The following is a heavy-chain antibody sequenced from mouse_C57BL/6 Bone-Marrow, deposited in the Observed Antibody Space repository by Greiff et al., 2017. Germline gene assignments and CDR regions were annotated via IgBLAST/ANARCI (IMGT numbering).Heavy chain of an antibody. CDR1: GFTFSDYY. V-gene: IGHV5-16*01. D-gene: IGHD1-1*01. Sequence: EVQLVESEGGLVQPGSSMKLSCTASGFTFSDYYMAWVRQVPEKGLEWVANINYDGSSTYYLDSLKSRFIISRDNAKNILYLQMSSLKSEDTATYYCARADGSSSFAYWGQGTLVTVSA. CDR3: ARADGSSSFAY. J-gene: IGHJ3*01. CDR2: INYDGSST.